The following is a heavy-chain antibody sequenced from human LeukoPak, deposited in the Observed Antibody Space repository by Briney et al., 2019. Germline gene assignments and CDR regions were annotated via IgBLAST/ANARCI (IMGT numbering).Heavy chain of an antibody. CDR3: AKGRVIYDY. CDR1: AFTFSNYW. CDR2: IKPDGSEK. Sequence: GGSLRLSCAASAFTFSNYWMSWVRQAPGKGLEWVASIKPDGSEKYYVDSVKGRFTISRDHAKNSLYLQMNSLRAEDTAVYYCAKGRVIYDYWGQGTLVTVSS. D-gene: IGHD2/OR15-2a*01. J-gene: IGHJ4*02. V-gene: IGHV3-7*01.